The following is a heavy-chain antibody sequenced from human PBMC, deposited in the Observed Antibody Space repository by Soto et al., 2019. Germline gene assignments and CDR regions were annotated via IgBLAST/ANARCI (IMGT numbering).Heavy chain of an antibody. V-gene: IGHV6-1*01. CDR2: TYYRSKWHY. CDR1: GDSVSNNSVA. J-gene: IGHJ5*02. D-gene: IGHD1-26*01. Sequence: PSQTLSLTCAISGDSVSNNSVAWNWVRQSPSRGLEWLGRTYYRSKWHYDYAPSVRSRITINPDTPNNQFSLTLTSVTAADTAVYYCAKGGLHGRGDWFDPWGQGTPVTVSS. CDR3: AKGGLHGRGDWFDP.